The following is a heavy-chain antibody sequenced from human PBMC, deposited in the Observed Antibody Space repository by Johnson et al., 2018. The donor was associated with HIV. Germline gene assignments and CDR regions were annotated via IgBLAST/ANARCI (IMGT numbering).Heavy chain of an antibody. Sequence: VQVVESGGGVVQPGRSLRLSCAASGFTFSSYAMHWVRQAPGKGLEWVAVISYDGSNKYYADSVKGRFTISRDNSKNTLYLQMNSLRAEDTAVYYCAKGIAAAASGAFDIWGQGTMVTVSS. V-gene: IGHV3-30-3*01. CDR3: AKGIAAAASGAFDI. CDR2: ISYDGSNK. D-gene: IGHD6-13*01. J-gene: IGHJ3*02. CDR1: GFTFSSYA.